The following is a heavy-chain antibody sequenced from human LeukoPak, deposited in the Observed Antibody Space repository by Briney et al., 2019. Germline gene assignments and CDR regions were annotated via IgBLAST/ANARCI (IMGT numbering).Heavy chain of an antibody. J-gene: IGHJ4*02. CDR1: GYTFTSYD. D-gene: IGHD3-10*01. Sequence: ASVKVSCKASGYTFTSYDINWVRQATGQGLEWMGWMNPNSGNTGYAQKFQGRVTMTRNTSISTAYMALSSLRSEDTAVYYCARSNMVRGVIISRPLDYWGQGTLVTVSS. CDR2: MNPNSGNT. V-gene: IGHV1-8*01. CDR3: ARSNMVRGVIISRPLDY.